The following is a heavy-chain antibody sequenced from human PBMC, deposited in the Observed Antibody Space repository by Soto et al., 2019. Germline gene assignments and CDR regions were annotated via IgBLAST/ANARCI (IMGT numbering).Heavy chain of an antibody. V-gene: IGHV4-30-2*03. CDR1: GGSISSGGYS. CDR2: IYHSGST. Sequence: SETLSLTCAVSGGSISSGGYSWSWIRQPPGKGLEWIGYIYHSGSTYYNPSLKSRVTISVDTSKNQFSLKLSSVTAADTAVYYCARLVIRSAAGRGTLDYWGQGTLVTVSS. D-gene: IGHD6-13*01. CDR3: ARLVIRSAAGRGTLDY. J-gene: IGHJ4*02.